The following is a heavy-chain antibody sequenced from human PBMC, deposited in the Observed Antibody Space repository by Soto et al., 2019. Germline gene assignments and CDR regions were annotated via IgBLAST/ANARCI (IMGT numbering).Heavy chain of an antibody. CDR2: INAATGNT. Sequence: QVLLVQSGAEVKKPGASVQIACETSGYTFTDYAVDWVRQAPGQRLEWMGWINAATGNTRYLQKFQGRVTITMDTSANTAYMDLSSLGSEDTAVYYCARGSGSHYAPFDNWGQGTLVTVSS. CDR3: ARGSGSHYAPFDN. CDR1: GYTFTDYA. J-gene: IGHJ4*02. V-gene: IGHV1-3*01. D-gene: IGHD3-10*01.